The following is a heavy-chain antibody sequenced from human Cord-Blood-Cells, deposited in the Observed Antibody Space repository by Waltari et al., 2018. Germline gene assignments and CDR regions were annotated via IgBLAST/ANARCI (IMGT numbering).Heavy chain of an antibody. D-gene: IGHD3-22*01. CDR2: IWYDGSNK. J-gene: IGHJ2*01. V-gene: IGHV3-33*01. CDR3: ASSSSGDDSSGYYWYFDL. Sequence: QVQLVESGGGVVQPGRSLSLSCAAAGFTFRGHGMHWVRQAPGNGLEWVAVIWYDGSNKYYADSVKGRFTISRDNSKNTLYLQMNSLRAEDTAVYYCASSSSGDDSSGYYWYFDLWGRGTLVTVSS. CDR1: GFTFRGHG.